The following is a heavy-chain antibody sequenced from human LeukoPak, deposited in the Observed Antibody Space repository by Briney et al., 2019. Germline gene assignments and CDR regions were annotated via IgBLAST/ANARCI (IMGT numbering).Heavy chain of an antibody. J-gene: IGHJ6*03. CDR2: FIPIFGTA. CDR1: GGTFSSFA. V-gene: IGHV1-69*05. Sequence: GATVKVSCKVSGGTFSSFAISWVRQAPGQGLEWMGGFIPIFGTANYAQKFQGRVTITTDESTSTAYMELSSLRSEDTAVYYCARGPIDFWSGPSNYYYYYYMDVWGKGTTVTVSS. D-gene: IGHD3-3*01. CDR3: ARGPIDFWSGPSNYYYYYYMDV.